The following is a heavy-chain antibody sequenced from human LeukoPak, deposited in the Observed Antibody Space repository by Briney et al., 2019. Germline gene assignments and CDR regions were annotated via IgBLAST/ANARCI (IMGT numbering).Heavy chain of an antibody. Sequence: SETLSLTCTVSGGSISSYYWSWIRQPPGKGLEWIGYIYYSGSTNYNPSLKSRVTISVDTSKNQFSLKLSSVTAADTAVYYCARLVAGYGDYVGHFDYWGQGTLVTVSS. CDR1: GGSISSYY. J-gene: IGHJ4*02. CDR3: ARLVAGYGDYVGHFDY. V-gene: IGHV4-59*08. CDR2: IYYSGST. D-gene: IGHD4-17*01.